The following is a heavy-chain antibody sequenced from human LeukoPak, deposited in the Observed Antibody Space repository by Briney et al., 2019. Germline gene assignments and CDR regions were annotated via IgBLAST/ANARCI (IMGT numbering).Heavy chain of an antibody. Sequence: SGTLSLTCTVSGDSVSSGSYYSSWIRQPPGKGLDWIAYMSPSGTTNYNPSLKSRVTISVDTSKNQFSLKLNSVTAADTAVYYCARHYGPWGQGTLVTVSS. CDR3: ARHYGP. CDR1: GDSVSSGSYY. CDR2: MSPSGTT. V-gene: IGHV4-61*01. D-gene: IGHD3-16*01. J-gene: IGHJ5*02.